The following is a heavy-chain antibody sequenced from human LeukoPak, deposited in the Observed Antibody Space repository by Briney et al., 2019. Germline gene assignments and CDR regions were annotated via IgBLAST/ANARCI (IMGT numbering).Heavy chain of an antibody. J-gene: IGHJ4*02. CDR2: IYPGDSEP. CDR1: GYRITSYW. CDR3: ARVAEGSGYHYIDY. Sequence: KLGESLKISCKGSGYRITSYWIGWVRQKPGKGLEWMGIIYPGDSEPRDSPSFRGQVTLSADRSISTVYLQWSSLQASDTAMYYCARVAEGSGYHYIDYWGPGTLVTVSS. V-gene: IGHV5-51*01. D-gene: IGHD3-22*01.